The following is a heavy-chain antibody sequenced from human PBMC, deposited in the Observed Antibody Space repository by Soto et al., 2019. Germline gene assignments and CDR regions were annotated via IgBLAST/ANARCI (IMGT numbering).Heavy chain of an antibody. CDR3: AKIPSREMIIGAAS. CDR1: GFIFRNHV. CDR2: IDNSGGGS. V-gene: IGHV3-23*05. D-gene: IGHD3-3*01. J-gene: IGHJ5*02. Sequence: EVQLLESGGGLVQPGGSLRLSCAASGFIFRNHVLNWVRQAPGKGLEWVSAIDNSGGGSFYADSVKGRFFISRDNSKDTVFLHMNNLRLEDTAFYYCAKIPSREMIIGAASWGQGTLVTVSS.